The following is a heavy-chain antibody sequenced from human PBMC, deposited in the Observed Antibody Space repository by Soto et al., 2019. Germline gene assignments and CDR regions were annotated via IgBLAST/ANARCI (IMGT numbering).Heavy chain of an antibody. J-gene: IGHJ6*03. CDR3: ASNYYDCWSGDYDYYYLDV. Sequence: QVQLVESGGGVVQPGRSLRLSCAASGFTFTTCGMHWVRQAPGKGLEWVALISHDGSNKYYAESVKGRFTISRDNSKNTLNLQMNSLRAEDTAGYYCASNYYDCWSGDYDYYYLDVWGKGTTVTVSS. V-gene: IGHV3-30*03. D-gene: IGHD3-3*01. CDR1: GFTFTTCG. CDR2: ISHDGSNK.